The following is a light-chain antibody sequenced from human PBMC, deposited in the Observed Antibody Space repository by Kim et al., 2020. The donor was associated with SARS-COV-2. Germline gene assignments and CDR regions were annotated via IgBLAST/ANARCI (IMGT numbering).Light chain of an antibody. Sequence: VAPGETASCTCAGDRFGDKCACRYQQKQAQAPVLFIYHDSKRPSGIPERFSGSNTGNTATLTISGTQDMDEADYYCQAWDSSPAVFGGGTQLTVL. CDR2: HDS. V-gene: IGLV3-1*01. J-gene: IGLJ2*01. CDR1: RFGDKC. CDR3: QAWDSSPAV.